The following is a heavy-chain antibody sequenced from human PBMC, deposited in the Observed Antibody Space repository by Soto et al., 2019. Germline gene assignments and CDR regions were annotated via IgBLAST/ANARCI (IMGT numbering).Heavy chain of an antibody. Sequence: PGGSLRLSCAASGFTFSSYGMHWVRQAPGKGLEWVAVIWYDGSNKYYADSVKGRFTISRDNSKNTLYLQMNSLRAEDTAVYYCARDRRLVYYYYGMDVWGQGTTVTVSS. V-gene: IGHV3-33*01. CDR1: GFTFSSYG. J-gene: IGHJ6*02. D-gene: IGHD3-10*01. CDR3: ARDRRLVYYYYGMDV. CDR2: IWYDGSNK.